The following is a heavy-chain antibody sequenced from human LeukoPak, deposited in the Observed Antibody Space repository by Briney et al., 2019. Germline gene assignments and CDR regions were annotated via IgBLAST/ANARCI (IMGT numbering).Heavy chain of an antibody. CDR3: ARDARLLWFGETFDYYYYYMDV. CDR2: INPSGGST. Sequence: ASVKVSCKASGYTFTSYYMHWVRQAPGQGLEWMGIINPSGGSTSYAQKFQGRVTMTRDMSTSTVYMELRSLRSEDTAVYYCARDARLLWFGETFDYYYYYMDVWGKGTTVTVSS. J-gene: IGHJ6*03. D-gene: IGHD3-10*01. CDR1: GYTFTSYY. V-gene: IGHV1-46*01.